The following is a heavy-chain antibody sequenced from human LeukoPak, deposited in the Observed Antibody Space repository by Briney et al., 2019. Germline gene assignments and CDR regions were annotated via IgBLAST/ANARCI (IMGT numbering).Heavy chain of an antibody. CDR3: GGGLLGYFDWWISLGY. D-gene: IGHD3-9*01. CDR1: GGSFSGYY. Sequence: SETLSLTCAVYGGSFSGYYWSWIRQPPGKGLEWIGEINHSGSTNYNPSLKSRVTIPVDTSKNQYPLKLSSVTAADTVVYYCGGGLLGYFDWWISLGYWGRGTLVTVSS. J-gene: IGHJ4*02. CDR2: INHSGST. V-gene: IGHV4-34*01.